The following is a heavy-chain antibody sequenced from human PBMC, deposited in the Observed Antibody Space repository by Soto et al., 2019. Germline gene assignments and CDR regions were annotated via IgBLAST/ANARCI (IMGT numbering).Heavy chain of an antibody. D-gene: IGHD3-10*01. CDR2: IYYSGST. J-gene: IGHJ6*02. CDR3: ASGRFGELFPRHYYYGMDV. Sequence: SETLSLTCTVSGGSISSGDYYWSWIRQPPGKGLEWIGYIYYSGSTYYNPSLKSRVTISVDTSKNQFSLKLSSVTAADTAVYYCASGRFGELFPRHYYYGMDVWGQGTTVTVSS. CDR1: GGSISSGDYY. V-gene: IGHV4-30-4*01.